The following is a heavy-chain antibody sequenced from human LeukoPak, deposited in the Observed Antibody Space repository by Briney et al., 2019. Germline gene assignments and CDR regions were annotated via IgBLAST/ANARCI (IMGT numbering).Heavy chain of an antibody. D-gene: IGHD5-18*01. V-gene: IGHV3-23*01. Sequence: GGSLRLSCAASGFTSGTYGMSWVRQAPGKGLEWVSSIISSGGSTYYADSVKGRFTIPRDNSKNTLYLQMNSLRAEDTAVYYCAKGSGYTYGLYYFEYWGQGTLITVSS. CDR2: IISSGGST. CDR3: AKGSGYTYGLYYFEY. CDR1: GFTSGTYG. J-gene: IGHJ4*02.